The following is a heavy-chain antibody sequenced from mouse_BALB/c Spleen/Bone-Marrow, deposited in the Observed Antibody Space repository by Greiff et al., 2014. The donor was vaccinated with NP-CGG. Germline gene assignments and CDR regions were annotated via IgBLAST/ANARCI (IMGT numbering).Heavy chain of an antibody. D-gene: IGHD2-4*01. CDR3: AVYDYEGFAY. CDR2: IDPANGNT. J-gene: IGHJ3*01. CDR1: GFNIKDTY. V-gene: IGHV14-3*02. Sequence: EVKLVESGAELVKPGASVKLSCTASGFNIKDTYMHWVKQRPEQGLEWIGRIDPANGNTKYDPKFQGKATITADTSSNTAYLQLSSLTSEDTAVYYCAVYDYEGFAYRGQGTLVTVSA.